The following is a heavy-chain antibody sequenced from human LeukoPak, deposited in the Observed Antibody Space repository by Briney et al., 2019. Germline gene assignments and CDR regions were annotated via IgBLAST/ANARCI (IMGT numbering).Heavy chain of an antibody. CDR3: SREEYLSGSYVDD. CDR1: GNIFNSYG. Sequence: GASVKVSCKASGNIFNSYGFSWVRQAPGQGLEWIGWINVHKGNTEYVQKFQGRVSMTADTSTSTVYMELRSLRSDDTAVYYCSREEYLSGSYVDDWGQGTLVTVSS. V-gene: IGHV1-18*01. D-gene: IGHD3-10*01. CDR2: INVHKGNT. J-gene: IGHJ4*02.